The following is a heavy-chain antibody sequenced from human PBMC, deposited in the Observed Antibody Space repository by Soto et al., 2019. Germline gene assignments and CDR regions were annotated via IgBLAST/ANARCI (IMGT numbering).Heavy chain of an antibody. J-gene: IGHJ3*02. CDR1: GFTFSSYS. V-gene: IGHV3-48*02. Sequence: GGSLRLSCAASGFTFSSYSMNWVRQAPGKGLEWVSYISSSSSTIYYADSVKGRFTISRDNAKNSLYLQMNSLRDEDTAVYYCARVSPITIFGVVITRAFDIWGQGTMVTVS. D-gene: IGHD3-3*01. CDR3: ARVSPITIFGVVITRAFDI. CDR2: ISSSSSTI.